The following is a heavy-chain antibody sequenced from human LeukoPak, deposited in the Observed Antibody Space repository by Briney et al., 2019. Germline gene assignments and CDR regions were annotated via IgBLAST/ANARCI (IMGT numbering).Heavy chain of an antibody. V-gene: IGHV3-23*01. Sequence: GGSLRLSCAASGFTFSSYAMSWVRQAPGKGLEWVSAISGSGGSTYYADSVKGRFTISRDNSKNTLYLRMNSLRAEDTAVYYCAKEPFYDFYLYYFDYWGQGTLVTVSS. CDR3: AKEPFYDFYLYYFDY. J-gene: IGHJ4*02. D-gene: IGHD3-3*01. CDR1: GFTFSSYA. CDR2: ISGSGGST.